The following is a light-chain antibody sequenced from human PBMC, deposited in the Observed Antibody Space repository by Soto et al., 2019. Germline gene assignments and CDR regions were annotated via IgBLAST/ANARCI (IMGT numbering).Light chain of an antibody. V-gene: IGKV3D-20*01. Sequence: EIVLTQSPATLSLSPGERATLSCGASQSVGSTKLAWYQQKPGLAPRLLIYDASTRATGIPDRFSGSGSGSDFTLNISRLEPEDFSVYHCQQYGSSPFTFGPGTKVDIK. CDR3: QQYGSSPFT. CDR1: QSVGSTK. J-gene: IGKJ3*01. CDR2: DAS.